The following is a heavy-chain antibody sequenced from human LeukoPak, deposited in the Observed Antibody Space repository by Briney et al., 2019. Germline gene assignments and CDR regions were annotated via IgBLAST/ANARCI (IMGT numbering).Heavy chain of an antibody. J-gene: IGHJ4*02. V-gene: IGHV4-39*01. CDR1: GGSISSPSYY. D-gene: IGHD6-19*01. CDR2: VYYSGST. Sequence: SETLSLTCTVSGGSISSPSYYWGWIRQPPGKGLEWIGSVYYSGSTYYNPSLKSRVTISVDTSKNQFSVKLSSVTAADTAVYYCASHASSAWYGPFDYWGQGNLVTVSS. CDR3: ASHASSAWYGPFDY.